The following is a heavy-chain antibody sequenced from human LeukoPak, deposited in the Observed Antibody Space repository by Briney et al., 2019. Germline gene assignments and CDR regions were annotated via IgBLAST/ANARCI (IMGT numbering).Heavy chain of an antibody. CDR3: ARERSGSEIFARSFDI. Sequence: PSEILSLTCAVYGGSFSGHYWTWIRQPPGKGLEWIGEINHSGSTNYNPSLKSRVTISVDTSKNQFSLKLSSVTAADTAVYYCARERSGSEIFARSFDIWGQGTMVTVSS. CDR1: GGSFSGHY. CDR2: INHSGST. J-gene: IGHJ3*02. V-gene: IGHV4-34*01. D-gene: IGHD3-3*01.